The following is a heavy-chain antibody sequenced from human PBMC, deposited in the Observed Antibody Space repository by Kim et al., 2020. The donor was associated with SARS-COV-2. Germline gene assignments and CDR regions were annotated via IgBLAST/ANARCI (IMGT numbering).Heavy chain of an antibody. Sequence: SVKGRFTISRDNSKKTLYQQMSSLRADDTAVYYCAQPYYYGLGSFPGSFPMWGQGTMVTVSP. J-gene: IGHJ3*02. D-gene: IGHD3-10*01. V-gene: IGHV3-23*01. CDR3: AQPYYYGLGSFPGSFPM.